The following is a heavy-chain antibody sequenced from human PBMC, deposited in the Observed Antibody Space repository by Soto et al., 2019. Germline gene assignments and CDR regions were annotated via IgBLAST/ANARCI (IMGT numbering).Heavy chain of an antibody. D-gene: IGHD1-26*01. V-gene: IGHV3-33*01. CDR2: IWYDGSNK. CDR3: ARDLRGSPDY. Sequence: GGSLRLSCVASGFIFSSYGMHWVRQAPGKGLEWVAVIWYDGSNKYYADSVKGRFTISRDNAKNTVYLQMNSLRVDDTAVYYCARDLRGSPDYWGQGTVVTVSS. J-gene: IGHJ4*02. CDR1: GFIFSSYG.